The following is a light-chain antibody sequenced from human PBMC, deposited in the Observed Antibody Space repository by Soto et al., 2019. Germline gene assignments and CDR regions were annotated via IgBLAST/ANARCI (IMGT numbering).Light chain of an antibody. J-gene: IGKJ4*01. Sequence: DIQLTQSPSFLSASVGDRVTITCRASQGISSYLAWYQQKPGKAPKLLIYAASTLQSGVPSRFSGSGSGTEFTLTISSLQPEDFATYYCQQSYSTPRLTFGGGTKVDIK. V-gene: IGKV1-9*01. CDR2: AAS. CDR3: QQSYSTPRLT. CDR1: QGISSY.